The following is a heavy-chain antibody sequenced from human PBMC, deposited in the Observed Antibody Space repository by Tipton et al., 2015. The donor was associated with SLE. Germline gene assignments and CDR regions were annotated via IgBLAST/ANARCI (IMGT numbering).Heavy chain of an antibody. CDR1: GFTFSSYW. CDR2: INEYGSEK. D-gene: IGHD1-1*01. J-gene: IGHJ6*02. V-gene: IGHV3-7*04. Sequence: SLRLSCAASGFTFSSYWMSWVRQAPGKGLEWVANINEYGSEKHYVDSLKERLTISRDNAKKSVYLQMNSLRAEDTAVYYCAKDIRPSGSYNSGMDVWGQGTTVTVSS. CDR3: AKDIRPSGSYNSGMDV.